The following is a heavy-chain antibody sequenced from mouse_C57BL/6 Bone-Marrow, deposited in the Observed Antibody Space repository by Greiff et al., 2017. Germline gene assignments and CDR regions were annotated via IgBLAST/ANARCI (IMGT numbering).Heavy chain of an antibody. D-gene: IGHD3-2*02. J-gene: IGHJ4*01. CDR2: IYPGSGNT. CDR3: APGGAQATDYAMDY. Sequence: QVHVKQSGAELVRPGASVKLSCKASGYTFTDYYINWVKQRPGQGLEWIARIYPGSGNTYYNEKFKGKATLTAEKSSSTAYMQLSSLTSEDSAVYFCAPGGAQATDYAMDYWGQGTSVTVSS. V-gene: IGHV1-76*01. CDR1: GYTFTDYY.